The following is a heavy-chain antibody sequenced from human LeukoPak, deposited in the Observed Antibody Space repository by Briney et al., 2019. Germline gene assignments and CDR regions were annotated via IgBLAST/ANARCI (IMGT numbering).Heavy chain of an antibody. CDR2: INHSGST. Sequence: SEALSLTCAVYGGSFSGYYWSWIRQPPGKGLEWIGEINHSGSTNYNPSLKSRVTISVDTSKNQFSLKLSSVTAADTAVYYCARGLGYCSRTSCYALHFDYWGQGTLVTVSS. CDR1: GGSFSGYY. D-gene: IGHD2-2*01. CDR3: ARGLGYCSRTSCYALHFDY. J-gene: IGHJ4*02. V-gene: IGHV4-34*01.